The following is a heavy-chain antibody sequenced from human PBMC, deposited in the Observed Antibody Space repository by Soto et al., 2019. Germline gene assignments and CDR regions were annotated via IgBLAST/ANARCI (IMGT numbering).Heavy chain of an antibody. CDR3: ARGASMVRGVILDAFDI. D-gene: IGHD3-10*01. CDR2: INAGNGNT. V-gene: IGHV1-3*01. J-gene: IGHJ3*02. CDR1: GYTFTSYT. Sequence: QVQLVQSGAEVKKPGASVKVSCKASGYTFTSYTMHWVRQAPGQRLEWMGWINAGNGNTKYSQKFQGRVTNTRDTSASTAYMELSSLRSEDTAVYYCARGASMVRGVILDAFDIWGQGTMVTVSS.